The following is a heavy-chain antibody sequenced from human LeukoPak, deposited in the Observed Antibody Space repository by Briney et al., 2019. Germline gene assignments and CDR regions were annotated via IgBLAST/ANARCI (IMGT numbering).Heavy chain of an antibody. CDR2: IYYSGNT. CDR3: ARVDSSSWYYFDY. Sequence: SETLSLTCTVSGGSISSYYWSWIRQPPGKGLEWIGSIYYSGNTNYNPSLKSRVTISVDTSKNQFSLKLSSVTAADTAVYYCARVDSSSWYYFDYWGQGTLVTVSS. J-gene: IGHJ4*02. D-gene: IGHD6-13*01. V-gene: IGHV4-59*01. CDR1: GGSISSYY.